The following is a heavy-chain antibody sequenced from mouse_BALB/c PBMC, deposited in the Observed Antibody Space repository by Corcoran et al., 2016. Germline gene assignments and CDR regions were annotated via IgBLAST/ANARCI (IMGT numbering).Heavy chain of an antibody. V-gene: IGHV4-2*02. J-gene: IGHJ4*01. CDR2: INPGSSTI. Sequence: EVKLLESGGGLVQPGGSLNLSCAASGFDFSRYWMSWARKAPGKGQEWIGEINPGSSTINYTPSLKDKFIISRDNAKNTLYLQMSKVRAEDTALYYCARTMITTDAMYYWGQGPSVILSS. D-gene: IGHD2-4*01. CDR3: ARTMITTDAMYY. CDR1: GFDFSRYW.